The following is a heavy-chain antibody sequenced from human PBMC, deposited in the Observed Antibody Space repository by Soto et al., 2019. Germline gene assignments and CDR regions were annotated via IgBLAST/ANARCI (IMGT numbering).Heavy chain of an antibody. CDR1: GFTFSSYG. CDR2: IWYDGSNK. V-gene: IGHV3-33*01. Sequence: GGSLRLSCAASGFTFSSYGMHWVRQAPGKGLEWVAIIWYDGSNKYYADSVKGRFTISRDNSKNTLYLQMNSLRAEDTAVYYCARDLAAAGTIPYYWGQGTLVTVSS. CDR3: ARDLAAAGTIPYY. D-gene: IGHD6-13*01. J-gene: IGHJ4*02.